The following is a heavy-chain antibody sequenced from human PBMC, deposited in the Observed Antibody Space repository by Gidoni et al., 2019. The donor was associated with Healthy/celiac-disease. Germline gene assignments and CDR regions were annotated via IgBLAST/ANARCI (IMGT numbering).Heavy chain of an antibody. D-gene: IGHD6-13*01. CDR3: AKDIKGASSSWYTGTWYYYGMDV. CDR2: ISWNSGRI. CDR1: GFTFADYA. Sequence: ELQLVASGGGLVQPGRSLRLSCAASGFTFADYAMPWFRQAPGKGLVLVSGISWNSGRIGYADSVKGRFTISRDNAQNSLYLQMNSLRAEDTALYYCAKDIKGASSSWYTGTWYYYGMDVWGQGTTVTVSS. J-gene: IGHJ6*02. V-gene: IGHV3-9*01.